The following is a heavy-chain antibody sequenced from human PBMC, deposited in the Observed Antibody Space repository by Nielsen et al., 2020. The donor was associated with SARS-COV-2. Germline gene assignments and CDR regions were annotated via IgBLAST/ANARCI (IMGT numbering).Heavy chain of an antibody. CDR1: GYTFTSYG. D-gene: IGHD6-13*01. CDR2: ISAYNGNT. Sequence: ASVKVSCKASGYTFTSYGIDWVRQAPGQGLEWMGWISAYNGNTNYAQKLQGRVTMTTDTSTSTAYMELRSLRSDDTAVYYCARDYSSSWYGAFDYWGQGTLVTVSS. J-gene: IGHJ4*02. CDR3: ARDYSSSWYGAFDY. V-gene: IGHV1-18*04.